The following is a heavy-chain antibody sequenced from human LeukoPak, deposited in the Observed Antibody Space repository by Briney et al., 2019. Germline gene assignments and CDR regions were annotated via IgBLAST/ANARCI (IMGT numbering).Heavy chain of an antibody. V-gene: IGHV3-7*01. CDR2: INQDGSVK. D-gene: IGHD6-19*01. J-gene: IGHJ4*02. CDR1: GFTFSNAW. Sequence: PGGSLRLSCAASGFTFSNAWMSWVRQAPGKGLEWVANINQDGSVKYFADSVKGRFTISRDNAKTSLFLEMNSLRAEDTGVYYCARWGYSSGYYYFDYWGQGTLVTVSS. CDR3: ARWGYSSGYYYFDY.